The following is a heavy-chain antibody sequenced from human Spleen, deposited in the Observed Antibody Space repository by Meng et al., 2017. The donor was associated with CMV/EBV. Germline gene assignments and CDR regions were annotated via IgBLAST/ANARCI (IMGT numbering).Heavy chain of an antibody. J-gene: IGHJ6*02. Sequence: GGSLRLSCAASGLTFTTYAMHWVRQAPGKGLEWVAVISYDGSNKYYADPVKGRFTISRDNSKNTVYLQMNSLRAEDTAVYYCARCSFYYYGMDVWGQGTTVTVSS. CDR2: ISYDGSNK. D-gene: IGHD4/OR15-4a*01. CDR3: ARCSFYYYGMDV. CDR1: GLTFTTYA. V-gene: IGHV3-30*03.